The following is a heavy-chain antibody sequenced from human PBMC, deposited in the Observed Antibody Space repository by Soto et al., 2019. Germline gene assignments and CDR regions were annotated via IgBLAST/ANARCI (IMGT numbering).Heavy chain of an antibody. CDR1: GYTFTSYC. V-gene: IGHV1-18*01. J-gene: IGHJ4*02. Sequence: ASVKVSCKASGYTFTSYCISWVRQAPGQGLEWMGWISAYNGNTNYAQKLQGRVTMTTDTSTSTAYMELRSLRSDDTAVYYCARDRPIVVVPAAGVTTFDYWGQGTLVTVSS. D-gene: IGHD2-2*01. CDR2: ISAYNGNT. CDR3: ARDRPIVVVPAAGVTTFDY.